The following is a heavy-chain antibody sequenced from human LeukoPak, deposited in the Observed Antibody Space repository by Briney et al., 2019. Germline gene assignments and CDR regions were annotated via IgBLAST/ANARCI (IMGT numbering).Heavy chain of an antibody. V-gene: IGHV4-34*01. CDR1: GGSFSGYY. CDR2: INHSGST. Sequence: PSETLSPTCAVYGGSFSGYYWSWIRQPPGKGLEWIGEINHSGSTNYNPSLKSRVTISVDTSKNQFSLKLSSVTAADTAVYYCARLNRRYCSGGSCYSHYFDYWGQGTLVTVSS. J-gene: IGHJ4*02. D-gene: IGHD2-15*01. CDR3: ARLNRRYCSGGSCYSHYFDY.